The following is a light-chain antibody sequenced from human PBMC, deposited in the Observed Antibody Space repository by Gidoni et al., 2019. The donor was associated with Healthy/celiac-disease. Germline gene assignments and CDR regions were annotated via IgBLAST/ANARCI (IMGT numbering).Light chain of an antibody. CDR3: QQYNSYPYT. Sequence: DIQMTQSPSTLSASVGDRVTITCRASQSISSWLAWYQQKPGKAPKLLIYKASSLESGVPPRFSGSGSGTEFTLTISSLQPDDFATYYCQQYNSYPYTFXPXTKVDIK. V-gene: IGKV1-5*03. J-gene: IGKJ3*01. CDR1: QSISSW. CDR2: KAS.